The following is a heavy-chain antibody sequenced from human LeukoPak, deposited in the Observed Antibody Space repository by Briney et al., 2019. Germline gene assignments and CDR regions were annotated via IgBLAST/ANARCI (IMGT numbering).Heavy chain of an antibody. CDR1: GITFSSYE. J-gene: IGHJ4*02. Sequence: QPGGSLRLSCAASGITFSSYEMNWVRQAPGKGLEWVSYISSSGSTIYYADSVKGRFTISRDNAKNSLYLQMNSLRAEETAVYYSARTNYDSSGRGVIDYWGQGTLVTVSS. D-gene: IGHD3-22*01. CDR2: ISSSGSTI. V-gene: IGHV3-48*03. CDR3: ARTNYDSSGRGVIDY.